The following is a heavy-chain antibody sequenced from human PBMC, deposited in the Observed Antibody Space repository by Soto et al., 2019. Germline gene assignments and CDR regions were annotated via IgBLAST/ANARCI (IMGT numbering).Heavy chain of an antibody. CDR1: GFTFSSYA. Sequence: VQLLESGGGLVQPGGSLRLSCAASGFTFSSYAMSWVRQAPGKGLEWVSAISGSGGSTYYADSVKGRFTISRDNSKNTLYLQMNSLRAEDTAVYYCAKLTYCTNGVCYRLYYYYGMDVWGQGTTVTVSS. D-gene: IGHD2-8*01. V-gene: IGHV3-23*01. CDR3: AKLTYCTNGVCYRLYYYYGMDV. J-gene: IGHJ6*02. CDR2: ISGSGGST.